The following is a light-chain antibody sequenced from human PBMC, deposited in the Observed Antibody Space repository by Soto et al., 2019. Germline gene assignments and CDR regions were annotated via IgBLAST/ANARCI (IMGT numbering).Light chain of an antibody. CDR2: DTS. CDR3: HQRYIWPPLT. CDR1: QSVENY. Sequence: EIVLTQSPATLSLSPGERATLSCRASQSVENYLAWFQQKRGQAPRLLIYDTSNRAAGIPDRFSGSGSGTNFTLTNSSLEPEDFAVYYCHQRYIWPPLTFGGGTKVEIK. J-gene: IGKJ4*01. V-gene: IGKV3-11*01.